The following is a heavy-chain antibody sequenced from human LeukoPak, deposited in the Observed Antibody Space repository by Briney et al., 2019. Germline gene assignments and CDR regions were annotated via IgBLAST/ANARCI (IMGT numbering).Heavy chain of an antibody. V-gene: IGHV3-21*01. CDR3: VRDLRFIGGSNWFDP. Sequence: PGGSLRLSCATSGFIFSDYTMKWVRQAPGKGLEWVSSVSYTGTYTFYADTVKGRFTISRDNAKNSLYLQMDSLRVDDSALYHRVRDLRFIGGSNWFDPWGQGTQVSVSS. CDR2: VSYTGTYT. CDR1: GFIFSDYT. D-gene: IGHD3-3*01. J-gene: IGHJ5*02.